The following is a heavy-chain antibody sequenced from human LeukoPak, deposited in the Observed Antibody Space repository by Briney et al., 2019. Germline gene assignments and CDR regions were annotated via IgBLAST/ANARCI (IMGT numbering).Heavy chain of an antibody. V-gene: IGHV3-53*01. CDR3: ARAPDYLVAPRWFDP. Sequence: PGGSLRLSCAASGFTVSSNYMSWVRQAPGKGLEWVSVIYSGGSTYYADSVKGRFTISRDNSKNTLYLQMNSLRAEDTAVYYCARAPDYLVAPRWFDPWGQGTLVTVSS. CDR2: IYSGGST. CDR1: GFTVSSNY. D-gene: IGHD5-12*01. J-gene: IGHJ5*02.